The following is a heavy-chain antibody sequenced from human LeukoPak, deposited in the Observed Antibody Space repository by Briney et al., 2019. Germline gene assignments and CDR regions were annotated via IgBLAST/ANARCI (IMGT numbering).Heavy chain of an antibody. V-gene: IGHV3-74*01. Sequence: GGSLRLSCATSGFTFSTYRLFWVRQAPGKGLVWLSHINPDGTTTDYVDSVKGRFTVSRDNAQNTLFLQMNSLRAEDTGVYYCTRDLRLTGDHWVQGTLVTVSS. CDR3: TRDLRLTGDH. CDR1: GFTFSTYR. CDR2: INPDGTTT. D-gene: IGHD2-8*01. J-gene: IGHJ5*02.